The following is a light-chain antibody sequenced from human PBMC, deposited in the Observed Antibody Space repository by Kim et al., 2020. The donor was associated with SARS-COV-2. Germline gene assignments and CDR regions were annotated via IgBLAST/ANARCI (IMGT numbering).Light chain of an antibody. CDR1: QDIIKW. V-gene: IGKV1D-12*01. CDR3: QQANSFPRT. Sequence: ESVGDRVTITGRASQDIIKWLAWYQQKPGKAPKLLIYAASSLQSGVPSRFSGSGSGTDFTLTISSLQAEDFATYYCQQANSFPRTFGQGTKVDIK. J-gene: IGKJ1*01. CDR2: AAS.